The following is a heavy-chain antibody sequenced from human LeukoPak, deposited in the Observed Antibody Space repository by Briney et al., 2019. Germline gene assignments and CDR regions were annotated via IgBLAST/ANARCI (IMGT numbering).Heavy chain of an antibody. J-gene: IGHJ6*04. CDR3: AELGITMIGGV. Sequence: GRSLRLSCAASGFTFSGYAMHWVRQAPGKGLEWAAVISYDGSNKYYADSVKGRFTISRDNAKNSLYLQMNSLRAEDTAVYYCAELGITMIGGVWGKGTTVTISS. CDR2: ISYDGSNK. V-gene: IGHV3-30*04. CDR1: GFTFSGYA. D-gene: IGHD3-10*02.